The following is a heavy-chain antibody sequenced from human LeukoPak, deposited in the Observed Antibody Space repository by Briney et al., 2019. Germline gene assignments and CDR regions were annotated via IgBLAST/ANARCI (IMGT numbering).Heavy chain of an antibody. D-gene: IGHD2-2*01. CDR3: AKTLGLRRVPAAPYYFDY. J-gene: IGHJ4*02. V-gene: IGHV3-23*01. Sequence: GGSLRLSYAASGFTFSSYAMSWVRQAPGKGLEWVSAISGSGGSTYYADSVKGRFTISRDNSKNTLYLQMNSLRAEDTAVYYCAKTLGLRRVPAAPYYFDYWGQGTLVTVSS. CDR1: GFTFSSYA. CDR2: ISGSGGST.